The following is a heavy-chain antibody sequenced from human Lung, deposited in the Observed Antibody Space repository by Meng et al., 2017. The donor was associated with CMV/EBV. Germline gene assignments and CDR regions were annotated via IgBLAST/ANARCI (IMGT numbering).Heavy chain of an antibody. CDR1: SYSITNYS. V-gene: IGHV4-4*07. CDR2: LYPDGST. J-gene: IGHJ4*02. D-gene: IGHD2-2*01. CDR3: ARTPVRFCNTHMCYAFDY. Sequence: QEQLPESGPSLLKPSETPPVTCLVSSYSITNYSWSWVRQPAGKGLEWIGRLYPDGSTDYNPSLSSRLTLSLDTSKIRFSLKLRSVTAADTAIYYCARTPVRFCNTHMCYAFDYWGQGALVTVSS.